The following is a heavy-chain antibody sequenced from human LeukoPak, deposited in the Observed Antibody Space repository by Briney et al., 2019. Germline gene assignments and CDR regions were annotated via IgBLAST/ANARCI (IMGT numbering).Heavy chain of an antibody. CDR3: AREGMGTTFSAWFEP. CDR2: VSSDGSID. J-gene: IGHJ5*02. V-gene: IGHV3-30*03. D-gene: IGHD1-7*01. Sequence: GGSLRLSCAASGFTFSNYGMHWVRQAPGKGLEWVAVVSSDGSIDYYADSLRGRFTVSRDNSKNTMFLQFNTLRPEDTAVYYCAREGMGTTFSAWFEPWGQGTLVTVSS. CDR1: GFTFSNYG.